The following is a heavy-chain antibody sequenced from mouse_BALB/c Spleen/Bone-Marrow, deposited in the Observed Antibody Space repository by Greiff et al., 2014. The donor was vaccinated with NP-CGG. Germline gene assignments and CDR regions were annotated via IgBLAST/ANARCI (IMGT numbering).Heavy chain of an antibody. J-gene: IGHJ2*01. V-gene: IGHV14-3*02. D-gene: IGHD2-1*01. Sequence: VQLKESGAELVKPGASVKLSCTASGFNIKDTYIYWVKQRPEQGLEWIGRIDPANGNTKYDPKFQGKATITADTSSNTAYLQLSSPTSEDTAVEHCARYRYGNCDCWGQGTTLTVSA. CDR1: GFNIKDTY. CDR2: IDPANGNT. CDR3: ARYRYGNCDC.